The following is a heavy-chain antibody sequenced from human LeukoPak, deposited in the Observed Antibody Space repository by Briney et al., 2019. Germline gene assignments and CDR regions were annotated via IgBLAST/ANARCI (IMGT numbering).Heavy chain of an antibody. CDR2: ISGSGGST. J-gene: IGHJ4*02. CDR3: AKARSGYYPAYFDY. Sequence: GGSLRLSCAASGFTFNTYVMSWVRQAPGKGLEWVSGISGSGGSTYYADSVKGRFPISRDNSKNTLYLQMNSLRAEDTAVYYCAKARSGYYPAYFDYWGQGTLVTVSS. D-gene: IGHD3-22*01. V-gene: IGHV3-23*01. CDR1: GFTFNTYV.